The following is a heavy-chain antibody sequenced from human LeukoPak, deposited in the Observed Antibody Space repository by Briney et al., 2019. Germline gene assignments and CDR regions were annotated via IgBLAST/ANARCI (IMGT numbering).Heavy chain of an antibody. D-gene: IGHD3-9*01. CDR2: INAGNGNT. Sequence: ASAKVSCKASGYTFTSYAMHWVRQAPRQRLEWMGWINAGNGNTKYSQKFQGRVTITRDTSASTAYMELSSLRSEDTAVYCCARGGGQVLRYFDWLLPHDYWGQGTLVTVSS. CDR3: ARGGGQVLRYFDWLLPHDY. J-gene: IGHJ4*02. V-gene: IGHV1-3*01. CDR1: GYTFTSYA.